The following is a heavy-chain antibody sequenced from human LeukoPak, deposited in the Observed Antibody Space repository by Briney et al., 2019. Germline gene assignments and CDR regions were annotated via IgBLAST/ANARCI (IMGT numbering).Heavy chain of an antibody. CDR3: ARYCSSTSCYGVDY. Sequence: SETLSLTCTVSGYSISSGYYWSWIRQPAGKGLEWIGRIYTSGSTYYNPSLKSRVTISVDTSKNLFSLKLSSVTAADTAVYYCARYCSSTSCYGVDYWGQGTLVTVSS. CDR1: GYSISSGYY. D-gene: IGHD2-2*01. V-gene: IGHV4-38-2*02. CDR2: IYTSGST. J-gene: IGHJ4*02.